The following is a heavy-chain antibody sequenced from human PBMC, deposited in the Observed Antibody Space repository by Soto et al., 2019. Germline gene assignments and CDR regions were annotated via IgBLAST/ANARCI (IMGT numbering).Heavy chain of an antibody. Sequence: QVQLQESGPGLVKPSETLSLTCTVSGGSISSYYWSWIRQPPGKGLEWIGYIYYNGSTSYNPSLKSRGTISVDTSKNQFSLKLSSVTAADTAVYYCARRYGGNFDYWGQGTLVTVSS. J-gene: IGHJ4*02. CDR1: GGSISSYY. CDR3: ARRYGGNFDY. V-gene: IGHV4-59*01. CDR2: IYYNGST. D-gene: IGHD1-26*01.